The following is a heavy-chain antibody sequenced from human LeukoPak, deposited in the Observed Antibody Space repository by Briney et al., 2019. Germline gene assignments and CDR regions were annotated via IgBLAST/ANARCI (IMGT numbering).Heavy chain of an antibody. D-gene: IGHD3-9*01. CDR1: GFTFSSYG. CDR3: APGYDILTGYYRRGAFDY. Sequence: PGGSLRLSCAASGFTFSSYGMHWVRQGLGRGLEGVAFIRYDGSNKYYADSVKGRFTISRDNSKNTLYLQMNSLRAEDTAVYYCAPGYDILTGYYRRGAFDYWGQGTLVTVSS. J-gene: IGHJ4*02. CDR2: IRYDGSNK. V-gene: IGHV3-30*02.